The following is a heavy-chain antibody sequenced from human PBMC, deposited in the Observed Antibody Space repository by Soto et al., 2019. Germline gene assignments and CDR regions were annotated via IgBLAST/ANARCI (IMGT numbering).Heavy chain of an antibody. V-gene: IGHV3-21*02. CDR1: GFTFSTYT. D-gene: IGHD3-22*01. J-gene: IGHJ4*02. CDR3: ARDSSDSSGFAIY. CDR2: ISSSSRYN. Sequence: EVQLVESGGGLVKPGGSLRLSCAASGFTFSTYTMNWVRQAPGKGLEWVSSISSSSRYNYYADSVKGRFTISRDYAKNSLYLQMNSLRDEDTAVYYCARDSSDSSGFAIYWGQGTLVTVSS.